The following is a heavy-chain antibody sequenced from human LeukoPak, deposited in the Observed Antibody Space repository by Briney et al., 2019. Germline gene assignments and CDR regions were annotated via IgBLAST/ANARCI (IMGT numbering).Heavy chain of an antibody. D-gene: IGHD2-8*02. V-gene: IGHV3-53*01. J-gene: IGHJ4*02. CDR3: ATYRQVLLPFES. Sequence: GGSLRLSCAASEFSVGSNYMTWVRQAPGKGLEWVSLIYSGGSTYYADSVRGRFAISRDNSKSTLSLQMNSLRAEDTAIYYCATYRQVLLPFESWGQGTLVTVSS. CDR1: EFSVGSNY. CDR2: IYSGGST.